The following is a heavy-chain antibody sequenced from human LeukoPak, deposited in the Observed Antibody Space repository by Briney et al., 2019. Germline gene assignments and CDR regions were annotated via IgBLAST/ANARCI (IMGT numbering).Heavy chain of an antibody. D-gene: IGHD6-19*01. CDR2: IYYSGST. V-gene: IGHV4-39*01. CDR3: ARHSRYSSSNFDY. J-gene: IGHJ4*02. CDR1: GGSISSSSYY. Sequence: NPSETLSLTCTVSGGSISSSSYYWGWIRQPPGKGLEWIGSIYYSGSTYYNPSLKSRVTISVDTSKNQFSLKLSSVTAADTAVYYCARHSRYSSSNFDYWGQGTLVTVSS.